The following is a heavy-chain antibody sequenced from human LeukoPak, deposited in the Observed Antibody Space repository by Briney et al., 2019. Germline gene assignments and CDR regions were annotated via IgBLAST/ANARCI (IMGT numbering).Heavy chain of an antibody. CDR3: VGGGGAFDI. CDR2: ISSASSAM. CDR1: GFTFSTYT. V-gene: IGHV3-48*01. D-gene: IGHD3-16*01. J-gene: IGHJ3*02. Sequence: GGSLRLSCAASGFTFSTYTMSWVRQAPGKGLEWLSYISSASSAMNYADSVKGRFTISRDNAKNSLYLQMNSLRAEDTAVYYWVGGGGAFDIWGQGTMVTVSS.